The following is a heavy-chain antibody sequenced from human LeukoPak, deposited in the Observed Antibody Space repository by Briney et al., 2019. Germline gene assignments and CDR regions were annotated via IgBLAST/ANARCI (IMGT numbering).Heavy chain of an antibody. CDR2: INPDGSGA. CDR3: ARLFGGVTTFDY. V-gene: IGHV3-7*01. J-gene: IGHJ4*02. Sequence: GGSLRLSCPASGFSFSPYWMSWVRQGQGKGLDWLASINPDGSGASYVDSVKGRFIISRDNAQNSLYLQMNSLSAEDTAVYYCARLFGGVTTFDYWGQGILVTVSS. CDR1: GFSFSPYW. D-gene: IGHD4-17*01.